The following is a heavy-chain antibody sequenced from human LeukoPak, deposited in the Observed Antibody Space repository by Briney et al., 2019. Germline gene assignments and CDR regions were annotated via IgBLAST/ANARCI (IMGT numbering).Heavy chain of an antibody. CDR1: GGSISSGGYS. J-gene: IGHJ6*02. CDR2: IYHSGST. CDR3: AREGRFLNSGYYYGMDV. Sequence: SETLSHTCAVSGGSISSGGYSWSWIRQPPGKGLEWIGYIYHSGSTYYNPSLKSRVTISVDRSKNQFSLKLSSVTAADTAVYYCAREGRFLNSGYYYGMDVWGQGTTVTVSS. D-gene: IGHD4-23*01. V-gene: IGHV4-30-2*01.